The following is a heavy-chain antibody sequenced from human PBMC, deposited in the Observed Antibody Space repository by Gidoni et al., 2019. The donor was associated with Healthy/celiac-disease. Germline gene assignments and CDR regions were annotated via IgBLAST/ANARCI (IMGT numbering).Heavy chain of an antibody. V-gene: IGHV3-23*01. CDR2: ISGSGGST. CDR1: GFTFSSYA. D-gene: IGHD5-18*01. J-gene: IGHJ4*02. CDR3: AIPRGYSYGAFDY. Sequence: EVQLLESGGGLVQPGGSLRLSCAASGFTFSSYAMSWVRQAPGKGLEWVSAISGSGGSTYYADSVKGRFTISRDNSKNTLYLQMNSRRAEDTAVYYCAIPRGYSYGAFDYWGQGTLVTVSS.